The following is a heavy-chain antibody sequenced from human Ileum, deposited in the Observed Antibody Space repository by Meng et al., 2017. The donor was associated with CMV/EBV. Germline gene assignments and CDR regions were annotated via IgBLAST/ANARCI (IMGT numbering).Heavy chain of an antibody. CDR2: ITADGIPT. V-gene: IGHV3-23*01. CDR1: GFTFSTNV. Sequence: LLESWGVVVQPGGPRVASCAASGFTFSTNVMTWVRQAPGNGLEWVSSITADGIPTYDADSVKGRFTISRDNSKNTLYLSMNSLRAEDTAVYYCARRGNYIDYWGQGTLVTVSS. D-gene: IGHD1-26*01. J-gene: IGHJ4*02. CDR3: ARRGNYIDY.